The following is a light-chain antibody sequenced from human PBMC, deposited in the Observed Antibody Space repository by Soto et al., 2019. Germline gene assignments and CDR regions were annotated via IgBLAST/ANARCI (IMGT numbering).Light chain of an antibody. Sequence: EIVLTQSPGTLSLSPGERATLSFRASQSVSSSYLAWYQQKPGQAPRLLIYDASNRATGIPARFSGIGSGTDVTLTISSLEKEDGAVYDGQQRSNWPWTFGQGTKVDIK. CDR2: DAS. CDR3: QQRSNWPWT. J-gene: IGKJ1*01. V-gene: IGKV3D-20*02. CDR1: QSVSSSY.